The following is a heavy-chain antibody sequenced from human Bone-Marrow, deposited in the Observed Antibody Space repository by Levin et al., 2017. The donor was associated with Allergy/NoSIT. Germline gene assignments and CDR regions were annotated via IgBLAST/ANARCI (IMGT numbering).Heavy chain of an antibody. Sequence: GGSLRLSCTVSGFTFGDYAMKWFRQAPGKGLEWVSFIRSNAHGGTTVYAASVNGRFIMSRDDSRSIAYLQMNSLKTEDTGVYFCTRVLVAAGPRLDYWGQGTLVTVSS. J-gene: IGHJ4*02. V-gene: IGHV3-49*03. D-gene: IGHD1-26*01. CDR2: IRSNAHGGTT. CDR1: GFTFGDYA. CDR3: TRVLVAAGPRLDY.